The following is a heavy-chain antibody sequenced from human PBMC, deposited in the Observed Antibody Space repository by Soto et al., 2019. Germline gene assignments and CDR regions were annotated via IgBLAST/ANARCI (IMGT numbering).Heavy chain of an antibody. J-gene: IGHJ4*02. CDR3: ARDDTGRGYFDH. D-gene: IGHD2-8*02. Sequence: QVQLVQSGAEVKNPGASVRVSCKASGYTFSSYGISWVRQAPGHGLEWMGWINGYSGRTNYAQDFQGRVSMPTEKATSTVYMELRSLTSGDTALYYCARDDTGRGYFDHWGQGSLVTVSS. CDR2: INGYSGRT. V-gene: IGHV1-18*04. CDR1: GYTFSSYG.